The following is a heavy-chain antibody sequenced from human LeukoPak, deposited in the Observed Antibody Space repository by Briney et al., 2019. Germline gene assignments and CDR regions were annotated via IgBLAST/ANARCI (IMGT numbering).Heavy chain of an antibody. CDR1: GYIFTSYA. D-gene: IGHD6-13*01. V-gene: IGHV1-18*01. J-gene: IGHJ4*02. Sequence: ASVKVSCKTSGYIFTSYAISWVRQAPGQGLEWMGWINPYNGHTNYAQKLQGRVTLTTDTSTATSYMEVRSLRSDDTAVYYCARDFESDHRSSWYWGQGTLVTV. CDR2: INPYNGHT. CDR3: ARDFESDHRSSWY.